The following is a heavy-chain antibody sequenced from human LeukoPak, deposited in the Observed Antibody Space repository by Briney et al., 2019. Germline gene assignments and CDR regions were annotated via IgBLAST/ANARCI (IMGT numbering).Heavy chain of an antibody. CDR3: TRSDNIVGATYFDY. D-gene: IGHD1-26*01. V-gene: IGHV3-64*02. Sequence: GGSLRLSCAASGFSFSTYAMHWVRQGPGKGLEYISSISSNGGSTYYADSVKGRFTISRDNSKNTLFLQMGSLRAEDMAVYYCTRSDNIVGATYFDYWGQGTLVTVSS. CDR2: ISSNGGST. J-gene: IGHJ4*02. CDR1: GFSFSTYA.